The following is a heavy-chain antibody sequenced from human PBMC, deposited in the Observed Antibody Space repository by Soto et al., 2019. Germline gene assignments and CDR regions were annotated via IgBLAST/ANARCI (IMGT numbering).Heavy chain of an antibody. D-gene: IGHD3-16*01. CDR3: ATVLEGAVY. J-gene: IGHJ4*02. CDR2: IIPVFGAA. V-gene: IGHV1-69*01. CDR1: GGTFSTYT. Sequence: QVQLVQSGAEVKKPGSSVKVSCKASGGTFSTYTINWVRQAPGQGLEWMGGIIPVFGAANYAQKFLGRVTITADESTSTAYMELSSLRSDDTAVYYCATVLEGAVYWGQGTLVTVSS.